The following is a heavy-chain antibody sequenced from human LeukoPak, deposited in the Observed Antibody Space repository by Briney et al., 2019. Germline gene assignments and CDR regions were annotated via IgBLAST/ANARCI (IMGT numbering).Heavy chain of an antibody. Sequence: GGSLRLSCAASGFAFSDYYMTWIRQAPGKGLEWVSYISSGSNYTNYGDAVKGRFIISRDNAKNSLYLQMNSLRAEDTAVYYCARVSSSSTNYFDSWGQGTLVTVSS. CDR2: ISSGSNYT. CDR3: ARVSSSSTNYFDS. V-gene: IGHV3-11*06. CDR1: GFAFSDYY. J-gene: IGHJ4*02. D-gene: IGHD6-19*01.